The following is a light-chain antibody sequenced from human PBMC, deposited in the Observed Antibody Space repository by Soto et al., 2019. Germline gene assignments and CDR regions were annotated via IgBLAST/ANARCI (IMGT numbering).Light chain of an antibody. V-gene: IGLV2-8*01. CDR2: EVT. CDR1: SSDVGAYNY. CDR3: SSFAPSNTGV. Sequence: QSALTQPPSASGSPGQSVTISCTGTSSDVGAYNYVSWYQQHAGKAPKLVIYEVTKRPSGVPDRFSGSKSANTASLTVSGLQAEDEADYYCSSFAPSNTGVFGGGTKVPVL. J-gene: IGLJ3*02.